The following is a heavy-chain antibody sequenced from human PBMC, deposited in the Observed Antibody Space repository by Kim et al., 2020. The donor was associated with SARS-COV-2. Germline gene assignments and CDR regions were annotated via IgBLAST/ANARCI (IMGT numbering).Heavy chain of an antibody. D-gene: IGHD6-19*01. J-gene: IGHJ5*01. CDR3: ARTTSGWPNWFDS. Sequence: GYAQKFQGRVTMTRDTSIRTAYMELSNLRSEDTAVYYYARTTSGWPNWFDSWGQGTLVTVSS. V-gene: IGHV1-8*01.